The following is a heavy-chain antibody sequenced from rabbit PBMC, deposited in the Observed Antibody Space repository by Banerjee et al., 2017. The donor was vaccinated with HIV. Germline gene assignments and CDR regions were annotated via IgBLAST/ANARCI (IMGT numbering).Heavy chain of an antibody. CDR2: INTSSGNT. D-gene: IGHD6-1*01. CDR3: ARDRTAGYAGYAYAPYGMDL. CDR1: GFSFSNRYV. J-gene: IGHJ6*01. V-gene: IGHV1S45*01. Sequence: QEQLVESGGGLVKPEGSLTLTCKASGFSFSNRYVMCWVRQAPGKGLEWIACINTSSGNTVYASWAKGRFTISKTSSTTVTLQMTSLTAADTATYFCARDRTAGYAGYAYAPYGMDLWGPGTLVTVS.